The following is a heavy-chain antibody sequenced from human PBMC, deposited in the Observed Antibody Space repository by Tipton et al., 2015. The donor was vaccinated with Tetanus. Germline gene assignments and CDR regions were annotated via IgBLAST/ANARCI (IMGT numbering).Heavy chain of an antibody. J-gene: IGHJ4*02. CDR1: GGSFTDFY. D-gene: IGHD3-3*01. CDR3: ARIHDFLSGHFDF. CDR2: INHSGTA. Sequence: TLSLTCAVSGGSFTDFYWSWIRQVPGQGLVWIGEINHSGTANKNPSLKSRVTMSVDTSNRQFSLSLDSVTAADTAVYYCARIHDFLSGHFDFWGQGTLVTVSS. V-gene: IGHV4-34*01.